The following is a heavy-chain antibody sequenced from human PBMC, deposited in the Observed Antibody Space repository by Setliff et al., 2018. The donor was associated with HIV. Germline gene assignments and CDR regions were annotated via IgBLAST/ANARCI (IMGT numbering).Heavy chain of an antibody. V-gene: IGHV3-7*01. D-gene: IGHD1-1*01. CDR2: IKEDGNDK. CDR1: GLRFSIYW. Sequence: PGGSLRLSCAASGLRFSIYWMSWVRQAPGKGLEWVANIKEDGNDKYYVDSMKGRLTISRDNAKNSLFLQMNSLRVEDKALYYGARRNGDYWYFDLWGRGTLVTVSS. J-gene: IGHJ2*01. CDR3: ARRNGDYWYFDL.